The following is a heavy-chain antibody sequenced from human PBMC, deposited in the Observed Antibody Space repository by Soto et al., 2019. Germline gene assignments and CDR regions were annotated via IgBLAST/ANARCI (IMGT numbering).Heavy chain of an antibody. D-gene: IGHD6-19*01. J-gene: IGHJ4*02. CDR3: AKEALTVAGNNFDS. CDR2: ISGSGAGT. V-gene: IGHV3-23*01. CDR1: GFTFTTYA. Sequence: LLESGGGLVQPGGSLRLSCAASGFTFTTYAMGWVRQAPGKGLEWVSSISGSGAGTFYADSVKGRFTISRDNAKKIVYLKMNGLRADDTALYYCAKEALTVAGNNFDSWGQGTLVTVSS.